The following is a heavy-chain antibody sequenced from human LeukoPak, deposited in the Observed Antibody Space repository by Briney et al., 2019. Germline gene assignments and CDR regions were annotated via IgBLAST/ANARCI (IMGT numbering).Heavy chain of an antibody. CDR3: ARGLYSSGWNYYYGMDV. Sequence: ASVKVSCKASGYTFTSYDINWVRQAPGQGLEWMGWMNPNSGNTGYAQKFQGRVTMTRNTSISTAYMELSSLRSEDTAVYYCARGLYSSGWNYYYGMDVWGQGTTVTVSS. J-gene: IGHJ6*02. D-gene: IGHD6-19*01. CDR2: MNPNSGNT. CDR1: GYTFTSYD. V-gene: IGHV1-8*01.